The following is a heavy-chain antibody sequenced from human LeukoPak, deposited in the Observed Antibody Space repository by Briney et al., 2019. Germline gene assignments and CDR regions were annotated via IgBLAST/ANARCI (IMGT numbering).Heavy chain of an antibody. D-gene: IGHD5-12*01. Sequence: SVKVSCKASGGTFSSHGFTWARQAPGQGLEWMGRIIPILDIPDYAQKFQGRLTITADESTSTAYMELSNLSSEDTAVYYCARSRGSPLDYWGQGILVTVSS. V-gene: IGHV1-69*04. J-gene: IGHJ4*02. CDR1: GGTFSSHG. CDR3: ARSRGSPLDY. CDR2: IIPILDIP.